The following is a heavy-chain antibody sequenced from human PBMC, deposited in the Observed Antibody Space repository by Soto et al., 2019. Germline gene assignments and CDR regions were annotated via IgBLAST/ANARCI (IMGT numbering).Heavy chain of an antibody. J-gene: IGHJ6*02. D-gene: IGHD1-1*01. V-gene: IGHV5-10-1*01. Sequence: AGESLKISCRGSGYSFTNYWITWVRQMPGKGLEWMGRIDPSDSFATYSPSFQGHVTISADTSTTTAYLQWSSLKASDTAIYFCARHDGGGTTSSYYGMDVWGQGTSVTVSS. CDR1: GYSFTNYW. CDR3: ARHDGGGTTSSYYGMDV. CDR2: IDPSDSFA.